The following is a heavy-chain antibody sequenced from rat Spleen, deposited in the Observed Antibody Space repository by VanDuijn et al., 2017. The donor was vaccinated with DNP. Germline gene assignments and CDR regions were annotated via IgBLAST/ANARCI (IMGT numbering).Heavy chain of an antibody. Sequence: EVQLQESGPGLVKPSQSLSLTCSVTGYSITSNYWGWIRKFPGHKMEWIGHISYSGSTSYNPSLKSRISITRDTSKNQFFLQLNSVTTEDTATYYCAKDMRLYYYTRYNFFDYWGQGVMVTVSS. V-gene: IGHV3-1*01. CDR1: GYSITSNY. J-gene: IGHJ2*01. CDR3: AKDMRLYYYTRYNFFDY. CDR2: ISYSGST. D-gene: IGHD1-2*01.